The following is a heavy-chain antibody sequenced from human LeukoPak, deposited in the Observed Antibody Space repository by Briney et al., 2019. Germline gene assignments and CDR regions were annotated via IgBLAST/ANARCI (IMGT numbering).Heavy chain of an antibody. J-gene: IGHJ4*02. Sequence: QPGRSLRLSCAASGFTFSSYAMHWVRQAPGKGLEWVAVISYDGSNKYYADSVKGRFTISRDNAKNSLYLQMNSLRAEDTAVYYCAGSGFDYWGQGTLVTVSS. CDR3: AGSGFDY. D-gene: IGHD2-15*01. V-gene: IGHV3-30-3*01. CDR2: ISYDGSNK. CDR1: GFTFSSYA.